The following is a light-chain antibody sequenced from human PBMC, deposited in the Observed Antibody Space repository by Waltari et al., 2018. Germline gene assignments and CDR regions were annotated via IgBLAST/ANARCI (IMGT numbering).Light chain of an antibody. CDR3: QKYNSAPWT. CDR1: QVISNY. V-gene: IGKV1-27*01. J-gene: IGKJ1*01. Sequence: DIQMTHSPSSLSASVGDRVTITCRASQVISNYLAWYQQKPGKVPKLLIYAASILQSGVPSRFSGSGSGTDFTLTISSLQPEDVATYYCQKYNSAPWTFGQGTKVGIK. CDR2: AAS.